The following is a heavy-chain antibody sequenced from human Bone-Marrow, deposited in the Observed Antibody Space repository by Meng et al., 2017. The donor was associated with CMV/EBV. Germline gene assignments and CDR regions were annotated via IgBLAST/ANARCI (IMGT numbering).Heavy chain of an antibody. V-gene: IGHV4-34*01. CDR3: ARVEAPGPGGYFDY. Sequence: SETLSLTCAVYGGSFSGYYWSWIRQPPGKGLEWIGEINHSGSTNYNPSLKSRVTISVDTSKNQFSLKLSSVTAADTAVYYWARVEAPGPGGYFDYWGQGTLVTVSS. CDR2: INHSGST. D-gene: IGHD3-10*01. CDR1: GGSFSGYY. J-gene: IGHJ4*02.